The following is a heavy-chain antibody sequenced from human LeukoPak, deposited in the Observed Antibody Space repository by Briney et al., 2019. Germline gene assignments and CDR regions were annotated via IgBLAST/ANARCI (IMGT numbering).Heavy chain of an antibody. CDR1: GFPFSSYG. CDR2: LVYDARS. J-gene: IGHJ4*02. Sequence: GGSLRLSCAASGFPFSSYGMHWVRQAPGKGLEWVARLVYDARSDYANSVKGRFSISRDDSKNTLFLDMSNLRVEDTAIYYCARDLSAAFDFWGQGVLVTVSS. CDR3: ARDLSAAFDF. D-gene: IGHD6-19*01. V-gene: IGHV3-33*01.